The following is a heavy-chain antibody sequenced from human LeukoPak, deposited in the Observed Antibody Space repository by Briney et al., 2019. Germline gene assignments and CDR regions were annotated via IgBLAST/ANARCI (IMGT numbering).Heavy chain of an antibody. CDR1: GGSISSYY. CDR2: IYYSGST. J-gene: IGHJ4*02. CDR3: ARGDYIWGSSTLDY. D-gene: IGHD3-16*01. Sequence: SETRSLTCTVSGGSISSYYWSWIRQPPGKGLEWIGYIYYSGSTNYNPSLKSRVTISVDTSKNQFSLKLSSVTAADTAVYYCARGDYIWGSSTLDYWGQGTLVTVSS. V-gene: IGHV4-59*01.